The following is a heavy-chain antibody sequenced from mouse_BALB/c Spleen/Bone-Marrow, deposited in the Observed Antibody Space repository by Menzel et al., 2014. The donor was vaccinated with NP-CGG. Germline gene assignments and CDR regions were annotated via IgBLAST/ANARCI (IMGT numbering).Heavy chain of an antibody. CDR3: ARVLRRSQDARDY. J-gene: IGHJ4*01. CDR2: IWAGGAT. CDR1: GFSLTNFG. V-gene: IGHV2-9*02. Sequence: QVQLKQSGPGLVAPSQSLSITCTVSGFSLTNFGVHWVRQPPGKGLEWLGIIWAGGATDYHSALMSRLIISKDNSKSQVFLKMNSLQTDDTAMYYCARVLRRSQDARDYWGQGTSVTVSS. D-gene: IGHD2-12*01.